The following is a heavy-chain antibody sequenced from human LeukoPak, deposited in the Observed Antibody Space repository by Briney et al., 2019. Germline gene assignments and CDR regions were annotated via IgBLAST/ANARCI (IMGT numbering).Heavy chain of an antibody. Sequence: PGRSLRLSCAASGFTFDDYAMHWVRQAPGKGLEWVSGISWNSGGIGYADSVKGRFTISRANAKNSLYLQMNSLRAEDTALYYCAKDISGYSSGWTADRYYYYGMDVWGQGTTVTVSS. D-gene: IGHD6-19*01. J-gene: IGHJ6*02. CDR3: AKDISGYSSGWTADRYYYYGMDV. V-gene: IGHV3-9*01. CDR1: GFTFDDYA. CDR2: ISWNSGGI.